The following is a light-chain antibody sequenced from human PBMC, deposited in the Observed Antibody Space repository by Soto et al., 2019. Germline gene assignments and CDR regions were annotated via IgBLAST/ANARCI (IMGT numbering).Light chain of an antibody. CDR2: GND. V-gene: IGLV1-44*01. CDR1: SSNIGRNT. Sequence: QSVVTQPPSASGTPGQRVTIACSGSSSNIGRNTVHWYQQLPGTTPKLLIYGNDQRPSGVPDRFSGSKSGSSASLAISGLQSEDEADYYCAAWDDSLNGVVFGGETKLTVL. CDR3: AAWDDSLNGVV. J-gene: IGLJ2*01.